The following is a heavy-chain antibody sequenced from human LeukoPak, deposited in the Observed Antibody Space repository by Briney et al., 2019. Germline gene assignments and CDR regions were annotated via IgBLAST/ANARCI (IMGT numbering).Heavy chain of an antibody. CDR1: GFTVSSNY. CDR2: IYSGGST. CDR3: ARDNKGSYSSDY. Sequence: GGSLRLPCAASGFTVSSNYMSWVRQAPGKGLEWVSVIYSGGSTYYADPVKGRFTISRDNSKNTLYLQMNSLRAEDTAVYYCARDNKGSYSSDYWGQGTLVTVSS. D-gene: IGHD1-26*01. J-gene: IGHJ4*02. V-gene: IGHV3-66*02.